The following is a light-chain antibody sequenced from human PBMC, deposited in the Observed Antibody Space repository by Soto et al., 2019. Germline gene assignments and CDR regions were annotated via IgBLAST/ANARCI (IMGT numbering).Light chain of an antibody. CDR3: QQYGSSPPLT. CDR2: GAS. CDR1: QSVSSY. V-gene: IGKV3-20*01. Sequence: EIVLTQSPATLSLSPGERATLSCRASQSVSSYLAWYQQKPGQAPRLLIYGASSRATGIPDRFSGSGSGTDFTLTISRLEPEDFVVYYCQQYGSSPPLTFGGGTRWIS. J-gene: IGKJ4*01.